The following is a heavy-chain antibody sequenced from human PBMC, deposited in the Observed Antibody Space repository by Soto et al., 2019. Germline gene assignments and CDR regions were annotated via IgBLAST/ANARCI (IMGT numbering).Heavy chain of an antibody. V-gene: IGHV3-23*01. CDR2: LTASGLKT. Sequence: EVQLLESGGGLVQPGGSLRLSCSASGFNFGSYGMSWVRQAPGKGLEWVSGLTASGLKTYYTDSVKGRFTISRDNSRNTVYLQMSGLRVEDTAVFHCAKGLGNAKEVWGQGTTVTVSS. CDR3: AKGLGNAKEV. D-gene: IGHD2-8*01. CDR1: GFNFGSYG. J-gene: IGHJ6*02.